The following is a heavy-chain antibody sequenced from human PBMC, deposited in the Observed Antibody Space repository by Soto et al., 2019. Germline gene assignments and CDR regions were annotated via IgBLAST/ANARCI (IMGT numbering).Heavy chain of an antibody. J-gene: IGHJ6*02. CDR1: RGTFSSYA. CDR2: IIPIFGTA. D-gene: IGHD1-7*01. Sequence: SVKVSCKASRGTFSSYAISWVRQAPGQGLEWMGGIIPIFGTANYAQKFQGRVTITADESTSTAYMELSSLRSEDTAVYYCAGPPELTRIYYYYGMDVWGQGTTVTVSS. V-gene: IGHV1-69*13. CDR3: AGPPELTRIYYYYGMDV.